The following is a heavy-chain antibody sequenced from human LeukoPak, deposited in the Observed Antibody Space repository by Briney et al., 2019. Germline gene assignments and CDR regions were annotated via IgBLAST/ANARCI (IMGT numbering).Heavy chain of an antibody. V-gene: IGHV4-34*01. CDR3: ARAGGSSWPYYYYGMDV. D-gene: IGHD6-13*01. CDR1: GGSFSGYY. CDR2: INHSGST. Sequence: SETLSLTCAVSGGSFSGYYWSWIRQPPGKGLEWIGEINHSGSTNYNPSLKSRVTISVDTSRNQFSLKLSSVTAADTAVYYCARAGGSSWPYYYYGMDVWGQGTTVTVSS. J-gene: IGHJ6*02.